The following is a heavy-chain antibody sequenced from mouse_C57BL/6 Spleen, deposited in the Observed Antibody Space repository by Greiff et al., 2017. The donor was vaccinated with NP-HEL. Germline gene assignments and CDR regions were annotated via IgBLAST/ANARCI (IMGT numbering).Heavy chain of an antibody. Sequence: EVHLQQSGAELVKPGASVKLSCTASGFNFKDYYMHWVKQRTEQGLEWIGRIDPEDGETKYDPKFKGKATITADTSSNTAYLQLSSLTSEDTAVYYYARSGEGYFDYWGQGTTLTVSS. J-gene: IGHJ2*01. CDR1: GFNFKDYY. CDR3: ARSGEGYFDY. V-gene: IGHV14-2*01. D-gene: IGHD1-3*01. CDR2: IDPEDGET.